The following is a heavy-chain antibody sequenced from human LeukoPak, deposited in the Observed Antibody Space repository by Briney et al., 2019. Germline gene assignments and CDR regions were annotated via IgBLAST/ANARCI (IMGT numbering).Heavy chain of an antibody. Sequence: SETLSLTCTVSGGSFSSASYYWSWIRQPPGKGLEWIGYIYYSGSTNYNPSLKSRVTISVDTSKNQFSLKLSSVTAADTAVYYCARTSLDASGEPFDYWGQGTLVTVSS. CDR2: IYYSGST. J-gene: IGHJ4*02. D-gene: IGHD1-14*01. CDR3: ARTSLDASGEPFDY. V-gene: IGHV4-61*01. CDR1: GGSFSSASYY.